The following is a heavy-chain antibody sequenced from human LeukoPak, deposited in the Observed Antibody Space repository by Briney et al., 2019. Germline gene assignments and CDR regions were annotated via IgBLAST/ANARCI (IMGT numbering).Heavy chain of an antibody. CDR1: GFSFSGHG. CDR2: ISYDGSKK. V-gene: IGHV3-30*18. J-gene: IGHJ4*02. D-gene: IGHD1-1*01. CDR3: AKDGTRYSTYYFDY. Sequence: GGSLRLSCAASGFSFSGHGMHWVRQAPGKGLEWVALISYDGSKKYYVDSVKGRFTISRDNSKNTLYLQMNSLRAEDTAVYYCAKDGTRYSTYYFDYWGQGTQVTVSS.